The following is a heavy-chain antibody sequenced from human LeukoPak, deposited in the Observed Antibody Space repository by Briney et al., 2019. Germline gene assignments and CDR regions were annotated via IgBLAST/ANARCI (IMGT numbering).Heavy chain of an antibody. V-gene: IGHV4-59*01. Sequence: PSETLSLTCTVSGGSISSYYWSWIRQPPGKGLEWIGYIYYSGSTNYNPSLKSRVTISADTSKNQFSLKLSSVTAADTAVYYCAREEQLASIDYWGQGTLVTVSS. J-gene: IGHJ4*02. CDR3: AREEQLASIDY. CDR1: GGSISSYY. CDR2: IYYSGST. D-gene: IGHD6-13*01.